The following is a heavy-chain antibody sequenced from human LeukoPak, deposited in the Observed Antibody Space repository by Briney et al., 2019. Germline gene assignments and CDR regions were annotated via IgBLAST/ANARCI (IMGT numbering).Heavy chain of an antibody. CDR2: MNPNSGNT. Sequence: GGSLKVSCKASGYTFTSYVINWVRQAPGQGLEWMGWMNPNSGNTGYAQTLQGRVTMTRDTSISTAYMELSSLRSEDTAVYYCARKGATLNYYYGMDVWGQGTTVTVSS. J-gene: IGHJ6*02. D-gene: IGHD1-26*01. CDR1: GYTFTSYV. V-gene: IGHV1-8*01. CDR3: ARKGATLNYYYGMDV.